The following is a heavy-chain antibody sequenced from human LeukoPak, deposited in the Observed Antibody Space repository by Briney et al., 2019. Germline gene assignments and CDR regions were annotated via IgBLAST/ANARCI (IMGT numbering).Heavy chain of an antibody. D-gene: IGHD6-6*01. V-gene: IGHV3-30*02. Sequence: GGSLRLSCAASVFTFSSYGMHCVRQAPGKGLEWVAFIRYDGSNKYYADSVKGRFTISRDSSKNTLYLQMNSLRAEDTAVYYCAKDRSVQLVLFDYWGQGTLVTVSS. CDR2: IRYDGSNK. CDR1: VFTFSSYG. CDR3: AKDRSVQLVLFDY. J-gene: IGHJ4*02.